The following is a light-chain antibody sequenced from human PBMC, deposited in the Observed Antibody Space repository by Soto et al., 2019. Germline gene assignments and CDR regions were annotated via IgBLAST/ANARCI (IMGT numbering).Light chain of an antibody. J-gene: IGKJ4*01. V-gene: IGKV2-28*01. CDR3: MQALQSPLT. CDR1: QSLLHSNGYNY. Sequence: DIVMTQSPLSLPVTPGEPASISCRSSQSLLHSNGYNYLDWYLEKPGQSPQLLIYLGSYRASGVPDRFSGSGSGTDFTLKINRVEAEDVGLYYCMQALQSPLTFGGGTKVQIK. CDR2: LGS.